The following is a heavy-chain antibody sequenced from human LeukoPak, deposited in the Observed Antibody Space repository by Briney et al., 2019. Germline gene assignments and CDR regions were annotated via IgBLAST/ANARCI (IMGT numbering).Heavy chain of an antibody. CDR3: ARAPSGTGGYYPEYFRH. J-gene: IGHJ1*01. CDR1: GFTFSSYW. V-gene: IGHV3-74*01. CDR2: IKSDGST. D-gene: IGHD2-8*02. Sequence: PGGSLRLSCAASGFTFSSYWMHWVRQAPGKGLVWVSRIKSDGSTNYADSVKGRFTISRDNAKNTLSLQMNSLRAEDTAVYYCARAPSGTGGYYPEYFRHWGQGTLVTVSS.